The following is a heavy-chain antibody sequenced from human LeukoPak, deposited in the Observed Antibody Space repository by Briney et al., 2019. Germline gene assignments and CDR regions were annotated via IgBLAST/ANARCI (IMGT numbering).Heavy chain of an antibody. J-gene: IGHJ6*03. CDR1: GFTFSSYW. Sequence: GGSLRLSCAASGFTFSSYWMSWVRQAPGKGLEWVANIKQDGSEKYYVDSVKGRFTISRDNAKNSLYLQMNSLRAGDTAVYYCARDLGYCSSTSCYTAPYYYYMDVWGKGTTVTVSS. V-gene: IGHV3-7*01. D-gene: IGHD2-2*02. CDR2: IKQDGSEK. CDR3: ARDLGYCSSTSCYTAPYYYYMDV.